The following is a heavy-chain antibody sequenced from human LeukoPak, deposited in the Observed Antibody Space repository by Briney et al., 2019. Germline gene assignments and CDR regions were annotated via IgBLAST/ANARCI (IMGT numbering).Heavy chain of an antibody. CDR2: ISGSGGST. Sequence: PGGSLRLSCAASGFIFTGYFMSWVRQAPGKGLEWVSAISGSGGSTYYADSVKGRFTISRDNSKNTPYLQMNSLRAEDTAVYYCAKSPPVVVVVAATLVQHWGQGTLVTVSS. D-gene: IGHD2-15*01. J-gene: IGHJ1*01. CDR1: GFIFTGYF. V-gene: IGHV3-23*01. CDR3: AKSPPVVVVVAATLVQH.